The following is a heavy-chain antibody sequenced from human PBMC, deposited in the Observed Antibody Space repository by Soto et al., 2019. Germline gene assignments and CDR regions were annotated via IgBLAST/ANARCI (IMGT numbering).Heavy chain of an antibody. CDR3: ARIQPYDCVDY. CDR2: IIPILGIA. V-gene: IGHV1-69*02. J-gene: IGHJ4*02. Sequence: VQLVQSGAEVKKPGSSVKVSCKASGGTFSSYTIDWVRQAPGQGLEWMGRIIPILGIANYAQQFQGRVTITADKSTSTAYMELSSLRSEDTAVYYCARIQPYDCVDYCGQGTLVTVSS. CDR1: GGTFSSYT. D-gene: IGHD2-21*02.